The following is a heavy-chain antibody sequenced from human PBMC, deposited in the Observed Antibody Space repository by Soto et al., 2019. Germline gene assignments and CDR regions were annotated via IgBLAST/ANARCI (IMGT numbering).Heavy chain of an antibody. CDR3: ARRSSGTYGMDV. CDR1: GFTFSNSS. Sequence: QVQLVESGGGVVQPGRSLRLSCAVSGFTFSNSSMHWVRQAPGKGLEWVAIISSDGSNKYYADSVKGRFTISRDNSKNTLYLKMNSLRAEDTAVYYCARRSSGTYGMDVWGQGTTVTVSS. V-gene: IGHV3-30*19. J-gene: IGHJ6*02. CDR2: ISSDGSNK. D-gene: IGHD3-10*01.